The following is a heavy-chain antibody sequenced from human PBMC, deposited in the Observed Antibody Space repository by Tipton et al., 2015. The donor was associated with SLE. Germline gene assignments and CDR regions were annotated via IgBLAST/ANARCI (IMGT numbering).Heavy chain of an antibody. CDR3: ARDSPYDSSGYYSDY. V-gene: IGHV4-30-4*01. CDR1: GGFISTDDYY. J-gene: IGHJ4*02. D-gene: IGHD3-22*01. Sequence: TLSLTCTVSGGFISTDDYYWSWIRQPPGKGLEWIGYIYYIGSTYYNPSLKSRVTISVDTSKNQFSLKLSSVTAADTAIYYCARDSPYDSSGYYSDYWGQGTQVTVSS. CDR2: IYYIGST.